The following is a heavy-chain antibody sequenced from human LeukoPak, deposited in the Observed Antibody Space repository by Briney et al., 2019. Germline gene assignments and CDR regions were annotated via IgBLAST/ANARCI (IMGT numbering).Heavy chain of an antibody. CDR3: AKVATWTQSDS. CDR1: RVIFSTYT. Sequence: GGSLRLSCVASRVIFSTYTMSWVRQAPGKGLEWVSSISDGGGTYYADSVKGRFTISRDISKDTMYLQMNSLRAEDTAVYYCAKVATWTQSDSWGQGALVTVSS. V-gene: IGHV3-23*01. CDR2: ISDGGGT. J-gene: IGHJ4*02. D-gene: IGHD5-18*01.